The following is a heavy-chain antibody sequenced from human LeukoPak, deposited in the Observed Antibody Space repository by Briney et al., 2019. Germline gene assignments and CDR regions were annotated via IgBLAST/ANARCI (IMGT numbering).Heavy chain of an antibody. CDR1: GFTFSTYW. J-gene: IGHJ4*02. CDR3: ARARPSSGGSCYVDY. V-gene: IGHV3-74*01. D-gene: IGHD2-15*01. CDR2: ISSDGSIT. Sequence: PGGSLRLSCVASGFTFSTYWMHWVRQAPGKGLVWVSRISSDGSITGYADSVKGRFTISRDNAKNTLYLQMNSLRAEDTAVYYCARARPSSGGSCYVDYWGQGTLVTVSS.